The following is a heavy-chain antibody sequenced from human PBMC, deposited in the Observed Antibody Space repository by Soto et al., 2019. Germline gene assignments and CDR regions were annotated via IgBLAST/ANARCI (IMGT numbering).Heavy chain of an antibody. J-gene: IGHJ4*02. CDR3: ASYPEDILPGYYPEYYFDY. D-gene: IGHD3-9*01. V-gene: IGHV4-4*02. CDR1: GGSISSSNW. Sequence: KASETLSLTCAVSGGSISSSNWWSWVRQPPGKGLEWIGEIYHSGSTNYNPSLKSRVTISVDKSKNQFSLKLSSVTAADTAVYYCASYPEDILPGYYPEYYFDYWGQGTLVTVSS. CDR2: IYHSGST.